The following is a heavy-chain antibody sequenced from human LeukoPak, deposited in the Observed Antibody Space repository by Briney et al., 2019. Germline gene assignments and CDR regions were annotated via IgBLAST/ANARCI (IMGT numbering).Heavy chain of an antibody. D-gene: IGHD6-19*01. Sequence: GGSLRLSCAASGFTFSRYWMNWGRQAPGEGLEWVANIKQDGSEKYYVDSVKVQFTISRDNAQNLVYLQLNSLRADDTAVYYCAGGAGWTSAIWGQGTLVIVSS. CDR3: AGGAGWTSAI. V-gene: IGHV3-7*01. CDR2: IKQDGSEK. CDR1: GFTFSRYW. J-gene: IGHJ3*02.